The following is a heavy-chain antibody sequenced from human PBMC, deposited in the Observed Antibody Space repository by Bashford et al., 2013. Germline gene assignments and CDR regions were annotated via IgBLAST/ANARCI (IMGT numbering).Heavy chain of an antibody. CDR2: ISAYNGNT. Sequence: ASVKVSCKASGYTFTSYGISWVRQAPGQGLEWMGWISAYNGNTNYAQKLQGRVTMTTDTSTSTAYMELRSLRSDDTAVYYCARITIFGVVIISVNDYWGQGTLVTVSS. J-gene: IGHJ4*02. D-gene: IGHD3-3*01. V-gene: IGHV1-18*01. CDR1: GYTFTSYG. CDR3: ARITIFGVVIISVNDY.